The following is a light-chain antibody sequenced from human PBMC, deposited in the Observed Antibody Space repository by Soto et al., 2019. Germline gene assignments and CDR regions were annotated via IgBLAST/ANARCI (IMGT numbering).Light chain of an antibody. CDR2: AAS. V-gene: IGKV1-39*01. CDR3: QQSYSTPLT. J-gene: IGKJ3*01. CDR1: QSLNTH. Sequence: DIQMTQSPSSLSASVGDRVTITCRASQSLNTHLHWYQQKPGKAPRLLIYAASTLQSWVPSRFSGSGSGTDFTLTISSLHHEDIAISYRQQSYSTPLTFGPGTRVDIK.